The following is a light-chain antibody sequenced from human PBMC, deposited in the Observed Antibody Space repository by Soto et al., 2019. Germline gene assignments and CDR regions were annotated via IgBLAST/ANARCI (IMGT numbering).Light chain of an antibody. CDR3: QQYGSSPIT. CDR2: GAS. CDR1: QSVSSN. Sequence: IALTQSPGTLSLSPGERATLSCRASQSVSSNLAWYQQKPGQAPRLLIYGASTRATGIPDRFSGSGSGTDFTLTISRLEPEDFAVYYCQQYGSSPITFGQGTRLEIK. J-gene: IGKJ5*01. V-gene: IGKV3-20*01.